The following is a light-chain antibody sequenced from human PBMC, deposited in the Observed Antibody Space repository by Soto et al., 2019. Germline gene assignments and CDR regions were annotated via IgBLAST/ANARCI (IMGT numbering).Light chain of an antibody. CDR2: GAS. CDR3: QQSSSTPRT. Sequence: DIQMTQSPSSLSASVGDRVTITCRASQSISRYLNWHQQKPGQAPKLLIYGASNLQSGVPSRFSGSGYGTDFTLTISSLQPEDFATYYCQQSSSTPRTFGQGTKVEIK. V-gene: IGKV1-39*01. J-gene: IGKJ1*01. CDR1: QSISRY.